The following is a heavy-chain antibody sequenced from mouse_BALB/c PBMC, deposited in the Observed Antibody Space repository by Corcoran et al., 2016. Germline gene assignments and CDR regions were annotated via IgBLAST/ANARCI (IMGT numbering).Heavy chain of an antibody. CDR3: AREGIKDFDY. J-gene: IGHJ2*01. CDR1: GYTFTNYG. V-gene: IGHV9-3-1*01. Sequence: QIQLVQSGPELKKPGETVKISCKASGYTFTNYGMNWVKQAPGKGLKWMGWINTYTGEPTYADDFKGRFAFSLETSASTAYLQINNLKNADTATYFCAREGIKDFDYWGQGTTLTVSS. D-gene: IGHD2-4*01. CDR2: INTYTGEP.